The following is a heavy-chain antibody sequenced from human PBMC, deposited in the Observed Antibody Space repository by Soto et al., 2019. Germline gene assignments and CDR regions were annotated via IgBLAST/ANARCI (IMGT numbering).Heavy chain of an antibody. CDR1: GGSFSGYY. D-gene: IGHD3-10*01. J-gene: IGHJ4*02. CDR3: ARGRRSTGIGY. CDR2: INLSGGT. Sequence: QVQLQQWGAGLLKPSETLSLTCGVYGGSFSGYYWSWIRQTPGKGLEWIGEINLSGGTHHNPVLKSRDSMSVDTSKNQFSLKLSSVTAADTAIYYCARGRRSTGIGYWGQGTLVTVSS. V-gene: IGHV4-34*02.